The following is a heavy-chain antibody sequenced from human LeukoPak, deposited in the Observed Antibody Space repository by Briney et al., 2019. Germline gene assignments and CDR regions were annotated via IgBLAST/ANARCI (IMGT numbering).Heavy chain of an antibody. CDR3: AKYVWGSYPTFEDY. CDR1: GYSISSGYY. J-gene: IGHJ4*02. Sequence: SETLSLTCAVSGYSISSGYYWSRIRQPPGKGLEWIGYISYSGSTNYNPSLKSRVTISVDTSKNQFSLKLSSVTAADTAVYYCAKYVWGSYPTFEDYWGQGTLVTVSS. CDR2: ISYSGST. V-gene: IGHV4-61*01. D-gene: IGHD3-16*02.